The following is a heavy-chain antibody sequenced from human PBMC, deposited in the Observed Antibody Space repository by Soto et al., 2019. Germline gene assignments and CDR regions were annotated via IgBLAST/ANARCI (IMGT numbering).Heavy chain of an antibody. J-gene: IGHJ6*02. CDR3: ARDFLGCGGDCYSAGYYYYRMDV. Sequence: PSETLSLTCTVSGGSISSGGYYWSWIRQHPGKGLEWIGYIYYSGSTYYNPSLKSRVTISVDTSKNQFSLKLSSVTAADTAVYYCARDFLGCGGDCYSAGYYYYRMDVWGQGTTVTVSS. CDR2: IYYSGST. V-gene: IGHV4-31*03. CDR1: GGSISSGGYY. D-gene: IGHD2-21*02.